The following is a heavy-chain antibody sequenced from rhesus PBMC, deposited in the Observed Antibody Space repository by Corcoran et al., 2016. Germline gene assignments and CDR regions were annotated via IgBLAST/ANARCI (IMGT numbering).Heavy chain of an antibody. D-gene: IGHD1-44*02. Sequence: EVQLVESGGGLVQPGGSLRLTCAASVFTFSIYYSRWVRPAPGKGLGWVSYISYSGKTKYYAASVKGRFTISRDNAKNSLSLQMSSLRAEDTAVYYCTSWSSQRVQSFDYWGQGVLVTVSS. V-gene: IGHV3-136*01. CDR1: VFTFSIYY. J-gene: IGHJ4*01. CDR2: ISYSGKTK. CDR3: TSWSSQRVQSFDY.